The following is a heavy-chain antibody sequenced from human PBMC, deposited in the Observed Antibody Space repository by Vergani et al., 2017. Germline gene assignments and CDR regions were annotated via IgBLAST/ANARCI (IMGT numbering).Heavy chain of an antibody. J-gene: IGHJ4*02. Sequence: QVQLVEPGGGLVKPGGSLRLSCAASGFTFSDYYMSWIRQAPGKGLEWFSYISSSGSTIYYADSVKGRFTISRDNAKNSLYLQMNSLRAEDTAVYYCARDNVEYYYDSSGYYPDYWGQGTLVTVSS. CDR2: ISSSGSTI. CDR3: ARDNVEYYYDSSGYYPDY. V-gene: IGHV3-11*01. CDR1: GFTFSDYY. D-gene: IGHD3-22*01.